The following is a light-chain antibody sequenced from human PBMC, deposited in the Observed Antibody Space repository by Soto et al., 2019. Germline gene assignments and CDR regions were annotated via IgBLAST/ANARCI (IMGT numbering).Light chain of an antibody. Sequence: ENVLTQSPATLSVSPGERVTLSCRASQGVGSTLAWYRQQPGQAPRLLIYDAYIRATGVPARFSGSGSETEFTLTISSLQSEDFAVYYCQHYKTWPLAVGGGTKVDSK. V-gene: IGKV3-15*01. CDR3: QHYKTWPLA. CDR2: DAY. CDR1: QGVGST. J-gene: IGKJ4*01.